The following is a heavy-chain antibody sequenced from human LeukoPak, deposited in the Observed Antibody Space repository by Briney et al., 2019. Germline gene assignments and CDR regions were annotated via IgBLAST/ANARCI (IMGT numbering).Heavy chain of an antibody. Sequence: SETLSLTCTVSGYSISTGYYWSWIRQPPGKGLEWIGYIYYSGSTNYNPSLKSRVTISVDTSKNQFSLKLSSVTAADTAVYYCARALPDLRAFYYFDYWGQGTLVTVSS. CDR2: IYYSGST. CDR1: GYSISTGYY. CDR3: ARALPDLRAFYYFDY. J-gene: IGHJ4*02. V-gene: IGHV4-61*01. D-gene: IGHD5-12*01.